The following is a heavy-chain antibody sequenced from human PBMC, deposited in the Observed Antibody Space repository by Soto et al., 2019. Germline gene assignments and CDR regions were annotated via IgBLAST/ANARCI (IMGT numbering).Heavy chain of an antibody. D-gene: IGHD3-10*01. J-gene: IGHJ4*02. V-gene: IGHV3-23*01. CDR1: GFTFSSYA. CDR3: AKGTYYYGSGSYRNSY. CDR2: ISGSGGST. Sequence: EVQLLESGGGLVQPGGSLRLSCAASGFTFSSYAMSWVRQAPGKGLEWVSAISGSGGSTYYADSVKGRFTISRDNSKHTRYLQMNRLRAEDTAVYYCAKGTYYYGSGSYRNSYWGQGTLVTVSS.